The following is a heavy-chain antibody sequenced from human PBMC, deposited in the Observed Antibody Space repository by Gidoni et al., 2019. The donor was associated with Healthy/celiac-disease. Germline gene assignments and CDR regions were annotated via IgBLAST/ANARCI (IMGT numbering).Heavy chain of an antibody. CDR3: AKDAQWLVLGALDY. CDR1: GFTFSSYG. CDR2: ISYDGSNK. V-gene: IGHV3-30*18. Sequence: QVQLVESGGGVVQPGRSLRLSCAAAGFTFSSYGMHWFRQAPGKGLEWVAVISYDGSNKYYADSVKGRFTISRDNSKNTLYLQMNSLRAEDTAVYYCAKDAQWLVLGALDYWGQGTLVTVSS. D-gene: IGHD6-19*01. J-gene: IGHJ4*02.